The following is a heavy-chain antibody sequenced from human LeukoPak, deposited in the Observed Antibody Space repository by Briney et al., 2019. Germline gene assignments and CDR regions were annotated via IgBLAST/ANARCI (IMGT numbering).Heavy chain of an antibody. CDR3: ARHYGSGSRDAFDI. Sequence: SETLSLTCTVSGGSISSYYWSWIRQPPGKGLEWIGYIYYSGSINYNPSLKSRVTISVDTSKNQFSLKLSSVTAADTAMYHCARHYGSGSRDAFDIWGQGTMVTVSS. CDR2: IYYSGSI. J-gene: IGHJ3*02. D-gene: IGHD3-10*01. CDR1: GGSISSYY. V-gene: IGHV4-59*08.